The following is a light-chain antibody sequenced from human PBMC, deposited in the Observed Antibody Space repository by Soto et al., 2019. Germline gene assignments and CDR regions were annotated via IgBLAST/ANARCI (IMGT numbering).Light chain of an antibody. J-gene: IGKJ1*01. CDR2: GAS. V-gene: IGKV3D-15*01. CDR1: QSLSTRS. CDR3: QQYNNWPWT. Sequence: EIVLTQSPGTLSLSPGERLTLSCRTSQSLSTRSLAWYQQKPGQAPSLLIYGASSRATGIPDRFSGSGSGTEFTLTISSLQSEDFAVYCCQQYNNWPWTFGQGTKVDIK.